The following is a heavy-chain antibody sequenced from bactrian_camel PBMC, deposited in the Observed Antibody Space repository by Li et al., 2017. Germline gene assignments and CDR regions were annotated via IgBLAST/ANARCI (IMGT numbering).Heavy chain of an antibody. J-gene: IGHJ6*01. CDR3: AADFNVCGVVRRRGKFGY. CDR2: IDSDGST. Sequence: HVQLVESGGGSVQAGGSLRLSCVASGYTYMNYCMGWFRQAPGKEREEVASIDSDGSTSYIDSVKGRFTISLDNTKNTLYLYLQMNSLKPEDTAMYYCAADFNVCGVVRRRGKFGYLGLGTQVTVS. V-gene: IGHV3S55*01. CDR1: GYTYMNYC. D-gene: IGHD2*01.